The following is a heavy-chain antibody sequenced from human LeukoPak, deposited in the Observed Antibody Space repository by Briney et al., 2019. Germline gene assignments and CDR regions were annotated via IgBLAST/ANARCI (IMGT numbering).Heavy chain of an antibody. CDR2: INNDGSST. V-gene: IGHV3-74*03. Sequence: GGSLRLSCAASGFTIGSYWMHWVRQAPGKGLVWVSRINNDGSSTTYADSVKGRFTISRDNAKNTLYLQMNSLTDEDTATYYCARIPVGASRAFDMWGQGTMVTVSS. D-gene: IGHD1-26*01. CDR3: ARIPVGASRAFDM. J-gene: IGHJ3*02. CDR1: GFTIGSYW.